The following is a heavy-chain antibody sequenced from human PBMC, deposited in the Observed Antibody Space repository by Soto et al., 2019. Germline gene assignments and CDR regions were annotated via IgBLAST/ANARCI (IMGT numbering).Heavy chain of an antibody. CDR3: AREGINNYNEYYFDS. V-gene: IGHV3-21*01. CDR1: GITFSTYS. J-gene: IGHJ4*02. CDR2: ISGSGNYT. D-gene: IGHD4-4*01. Sequence: PGGSLRLSCAASGITFSTYSMNWVRQAPGKGLEWVSSISGSGNYTHYADFLRGRFTISRDNAKTSLCLQMNSLRAEDTAVYYCAREGINNYNEYYFDSWGQGTVVTVSS.